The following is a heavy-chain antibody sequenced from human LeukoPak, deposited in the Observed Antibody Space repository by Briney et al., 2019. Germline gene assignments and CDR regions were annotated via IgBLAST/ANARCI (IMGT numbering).Heavy chain of an antibody. V-gene: IGHV4-59*12. D-gene: IGHD3-10*01. CDR1: DDSITMYY. CDR3: ARGRTTMVRGPRRDMDV. CDR2: VDHTGST. Sequence: SETLSLTCSVSDDSITMYYWTWIRQPPGKGLEWIGYVDHTGSTNFNPSLNGRVSISRDTTKNLFSLKLSSVTAADTAVYYCARGRTTMVRGPRRDMDVWGKGTTVTVSS. J-gene: IGHJ6*03.